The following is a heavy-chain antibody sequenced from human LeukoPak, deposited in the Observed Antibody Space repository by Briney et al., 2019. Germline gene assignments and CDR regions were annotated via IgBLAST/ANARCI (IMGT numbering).Heavy chain of an antibody. CDR2: IWYDGSNK. D-gene: IGHD1-26*01. CDR1: GFTFSSYG. CDR3: ARDQWELLRGAFDI. V-gene: IGHV3-33*01. J-gene: IGHJ3*02. Sequence: PGGSLRLSCAASGFTFSSYGMPWVRQAPGKGLEWVAVIWYDGSNKYYADSVKGRFTISRDDSKNTLYLQMNSLRAEDTAVYYCARDQWELLRGAFDIWGQGTMVTVSS.